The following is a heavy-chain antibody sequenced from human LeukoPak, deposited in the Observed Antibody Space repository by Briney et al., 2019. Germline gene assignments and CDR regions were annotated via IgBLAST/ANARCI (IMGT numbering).Heavy chain of an antibody. D-gene: IGHD2-2*02. Sequence: ASVKVSCKASGYTFTSYYMHWVRQAPGQGLEWMGIINPSGGSTSYAQKFQGRVTMTRDTSTSTVYMELSSLRSEDTAVYYCAREILYCSSTGCYSPPVLGFDCGGHGTLVTVSS. CDR2: INPSGGST. J-gene: IGHJ4*01. CDR3: AREILYCSSTGCYSPPVLGFDC. CDR1: GYTFTSYY. V-gene: IGHV1-46*03.